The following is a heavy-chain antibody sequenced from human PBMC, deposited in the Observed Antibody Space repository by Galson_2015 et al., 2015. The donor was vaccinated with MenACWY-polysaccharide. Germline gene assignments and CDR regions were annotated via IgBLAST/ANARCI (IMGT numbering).Heavy chain of an antibody. CDR1: GGSVTSGTYY. Sequence: ETLSLTCTVSGGSVTSGTYYWSWLRQSPGKGLEWIGYMSYSGIANYNPSLRSRVTISIDASKNQFSLRLTSMTAADTAMYYCAREPTYSGSFGWF. D-gene: IGHD1-26*01. V-gene: IGHV4-61*01. CDR3: AREPTYSGSFGWF. J-gene: IGHJ5*01. CDR2: MSYSGIA.